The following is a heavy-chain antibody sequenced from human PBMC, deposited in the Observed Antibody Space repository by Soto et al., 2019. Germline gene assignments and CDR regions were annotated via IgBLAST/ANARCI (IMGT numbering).Heavy chain of an antibody. CDR1: GFTFSSYA. CDR2: VSGSGGST. Sequence: EVQLLESGGGLVQPGGSLKLSCAASGFTFSSYAMSWVRQAPGKGLEWVSAVSGSGGSTYYADSVKGRFTISRDSSKNTLYLQLNSLRAEDTAVYYCARSLDVFLWLGELLSLGFDSWGQGTLVTASS. CDR3: ARSLDVFLWLGELLSLGFDS. V-gene: IGHV3-23*01. J-gene: IGHJ4*02. D-gene: IGHD3-10*01.